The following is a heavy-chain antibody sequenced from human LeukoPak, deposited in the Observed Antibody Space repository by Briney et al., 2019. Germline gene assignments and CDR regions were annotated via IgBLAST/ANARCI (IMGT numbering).Heavy chain of an antibody. CDR1: GGSISSSSYY. V-gene: IGHV4-39*01. J-gene: IGHJ3*02. Sequence: SETLSLTCTVSGGSISSSSYYWGWIRQPPGKGLEWIGSIYYSGSTYYNPSLKSRVTISVDTSKNQFSLKLSSVAAADTAVYYCARHRMYYYDSSGRGVADAFDIWGQGTMVTVSS. CDR3: ARHRMYYYDSSGRGVADAFDI. CDR2: IYYSGST. D-gene: IGHD3-22*01.